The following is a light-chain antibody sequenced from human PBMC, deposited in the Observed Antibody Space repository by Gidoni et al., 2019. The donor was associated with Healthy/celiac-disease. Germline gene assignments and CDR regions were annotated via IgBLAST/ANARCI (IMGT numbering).Light chain of an antibody. CDR3: QQYNSYWT. CDR1: QSISSW. Sequence: DIQMTQSPSTLSASVGARVTITCRASQSISSWLAWYQPKPGKAPKLLIYKASSLESGVPSRFSGSGSGTEFTLTISSLQPDDFATYYCQQYNSYWTFGQXTKVEIK. CDR2: KAS. J-gene: IGKJ1*01. V-gene: IGKV1-5*03.